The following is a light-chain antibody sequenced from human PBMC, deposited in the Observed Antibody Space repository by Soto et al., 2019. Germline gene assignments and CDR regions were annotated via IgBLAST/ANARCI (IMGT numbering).Light chain of an antibody. V-gene: IGKV3-20*01. J-gene: IGKJ1*01. CDR2: GAS. CDR3: QQYGSSFTWT. Sequence: EIVLTQSPGTLSLSPGEGATLSCRASQSVSSSYLAWYQQKPGQAPRLLIYGASSRATGIPDRFSGSGSGTDFTLTISRLEPEDFAVYYCQQYGSSFTWTFGQGTKVDIK. CDR1: QSVSSSY.